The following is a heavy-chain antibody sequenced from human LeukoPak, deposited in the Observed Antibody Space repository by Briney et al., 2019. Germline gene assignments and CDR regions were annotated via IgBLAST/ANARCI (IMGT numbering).Heavy chain of an antibody. CDR2: ISYDGNNK. J-gene: IGHJ4*02. V-gene: IGHV3-30*03. CDR3: ARDGSGGY. CDR1: GFSLSNYG. Sequence: PGGSLRLSCAASGFSLSNYGMHWVRQAPGKGLEWVAVISYDGNNKYYADSVKGRFTISRDNSKNTLSLQMNSLRDEDTAIYYCARDGSGGYWGQGTLVTVSS. D-gene: IGHD2-2*03.